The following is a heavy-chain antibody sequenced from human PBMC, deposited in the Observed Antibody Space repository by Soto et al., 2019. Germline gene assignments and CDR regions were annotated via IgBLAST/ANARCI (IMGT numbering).Heavy chain of an antibody. J-gene: IGHJ5*02. CDR3: ARVKSYDILTGYSTWFDP. Sequence: ASVKVSCKASGGTFSSYTIIWVRQAPGQGLEWTGWMNPNSGNTGYAQNFQGRVTMTRNTSISTAYMELSSLRSEDTAVYYCARVKSYDILTGYSTWFDPWGQGTLVTVSS. V-gene: IGHV1-8*02. D-gene: IGHD3-9*01. CDR2: MNPNSGNT. CDR1: GGTFSSYT.